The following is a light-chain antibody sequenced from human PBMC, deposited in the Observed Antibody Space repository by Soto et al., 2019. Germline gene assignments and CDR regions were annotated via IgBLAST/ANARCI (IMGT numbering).Light chain of an antibody. J-gene: IGLJ1*01. V-gene: IGLV2-14*01. CDR1: SSDVGGDNY. CDR3: TSYTSSSTYV. CDR2: EVS. Sequence: SVLTQPASVSGSPGQSITISCTVTSSDVGGDNYVSWYQQHPGRAPKLMIYEVSNRPSGASNRFSGSKSGTTASLTISGLQTEDEAEYYCTSYTSSSTYVFGTGTKVTVL.